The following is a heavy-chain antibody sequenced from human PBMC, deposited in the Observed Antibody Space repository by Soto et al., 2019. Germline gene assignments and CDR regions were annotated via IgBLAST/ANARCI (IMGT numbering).Heavy chain of an antibody. J-gene: IGHJ6*02. V-gene: IGHV3-15*07. CDR1: GFTFSNAW. CDR3: TTIPSPTVTLDYYYYGMDV. Sequence: GGSLRLSCAASGFTFSNAWMNWVRQAPGKGLEWVGRIKSKTDGGTTDYAAPVKGRFTISRDDSKNTLYLQMNSLKTEDTAVYYCTTIPSPTVTLDYYYYGMDVWGQGTTVTVSS. CDR2: IKSKTDGGTT. D-gene: IGHD4-17*01.